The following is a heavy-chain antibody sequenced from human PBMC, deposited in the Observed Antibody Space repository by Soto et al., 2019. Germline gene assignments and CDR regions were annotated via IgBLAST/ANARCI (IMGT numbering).Heavy chain of an antibody. Sequence: QVQLVESGGGVVQPGRSLRLSCAASGFTFSSYAMHWVRQAPGKGLEWVAVISYDGSNKYYADSVKGRFTISRDNSKNTLYLQMNSLRAEDTAGDYCARGGYSGYDFRYWDFDLWGRGTLVTVSS. J-gene: IGHJ2*01. CDR2: ISYDGSNK. V-gene: IGHV3-30-3*01. CDR3: ARGGYSGYDFRYWDFDL. CDR1: GFTFSSYA. D-gene: IGHD5-12*01.